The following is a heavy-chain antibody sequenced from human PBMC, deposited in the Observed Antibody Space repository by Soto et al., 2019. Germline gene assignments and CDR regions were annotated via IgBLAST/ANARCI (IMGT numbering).Heavy chain of an antibody. V-gene: IGHV1-69*13. D-gene: IGHD3-22*01. J-gene: IGHJ5*02. Sequence: ASVKVSCKASGGTFSSYAISWVRQAPGQGLEWMGGIIPIFGTANYAQKFQGRVTITADESTSTAYMELSSLRSEDTAVYYCARDQWVTMIVGGFDPWGQGTLVTVS. CDR3: ARDQWVTMIVGGFDP. CDR1: GGTFSSYA. CDR2: IIPIFGTA.